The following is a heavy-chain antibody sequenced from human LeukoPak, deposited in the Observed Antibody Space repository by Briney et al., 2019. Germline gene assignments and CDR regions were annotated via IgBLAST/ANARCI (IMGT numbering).Heavy chain of an antibody. J-gene: IGHJ4*02. CDR2: IYYSGST. D-gene: IGHD3-22*01. V-gene: IGHV4-39*01. CDR1: GGSISSSSYY. CDR3: ARHYPATSPAYSYDSSGYPDY. Sequence: SETLSLTCTVSGGSISSSSYYWGWIRQPPGKGLEWFGSIYYSGSTYYNPSLKSRVTISVDTSKNQFSLKLSSVTAADTAVYYCARHYPATSPAYSYDSSGYPDYWGQGTLVTVSS.